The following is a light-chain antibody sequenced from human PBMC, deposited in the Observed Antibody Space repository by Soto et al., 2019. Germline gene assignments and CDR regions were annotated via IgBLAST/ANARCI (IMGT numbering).Light chain of an antibody. CDR2: EVV. J-gene: IGLJ2*01. CDR3: SSFAGSNNYLL. CDR1: SSDVGAYNY. V-gene: IGLV2-8*01. Sequence: QSVLTQPLSASGSPGQSVTISCTGTSSDVGAYNYVSWYQQHPRQAPKLLIYEVVKRPSGVPDRFSGSKSGNTASRTVSGFQAEDEADYSCSSFAGSNNYLLFGGGTKVPVL.